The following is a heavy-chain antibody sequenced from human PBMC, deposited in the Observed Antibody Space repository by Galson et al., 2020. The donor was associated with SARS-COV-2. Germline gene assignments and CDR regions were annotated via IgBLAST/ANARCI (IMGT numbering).Heavy chain of an antibody. V-gene: IGHV3-74*01. Sequence: GESLKISCAASGFSFSRHSMHWVRQAPGKGLVWVSHINFDGSVTSYADSVKGRFTVSRDNANNMLSLHMNSLRADDTAVYFCARGRVYSDVMTGKLDYWGQGHLVTVSS. D-gene: IGHD3-9*01. CDR3: ARGRVYSDVMTGKLDY. CDR2: INFDGSVT. J-gene: IGHJ4*02. CDR1: GFSFSRHS.